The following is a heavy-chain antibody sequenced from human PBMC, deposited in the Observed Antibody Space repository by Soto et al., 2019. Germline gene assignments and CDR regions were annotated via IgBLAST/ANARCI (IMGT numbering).Heavy chain of an antibody. V-gene: IGHV1-46*01. CDR1: VYTFTSYY. Sequence: ASVKVSCKASVYTFTSYYMHWVRQAPGQGLEWMGIINPSGGSTSYAQKFQGRVTMTRDTSTSTVYMELSSLRSEDTAVYYCARVIVPQRGYSYGFDYWGQGTLVTVSS. CDR3: ARVIVPQRGYSYGFDY. CDR2: INPSGGST. J-gene: IGHJ4*02. D-gene: IGHD5-18*01.